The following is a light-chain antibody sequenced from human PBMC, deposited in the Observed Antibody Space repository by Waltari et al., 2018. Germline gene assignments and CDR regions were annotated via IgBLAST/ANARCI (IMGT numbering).Light chain of an antibody. Sequence: DIQLTQSPPFLSASVGDRVTITCRASQGISSSFTWYQQKPGKAPKLLIYAASTLQSGVPSRFSGSGSGAEFTLTISSLQPEDFATYYCQQLIDYPLTFGGGTKVEIK. V-gene: IGKV1-9*01. J-gene: IGKJ4*01. CDR1: QGISSS. CDR2: AAS. CDR3: QQLIDYPLT.